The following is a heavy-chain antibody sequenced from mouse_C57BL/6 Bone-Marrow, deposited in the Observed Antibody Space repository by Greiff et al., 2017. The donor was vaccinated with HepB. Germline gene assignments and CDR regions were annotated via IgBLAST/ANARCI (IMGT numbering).Heavy chain of an antibody. CDR3: ARHGSSYDWYFDV. Sequence: LVEPGASVKLSCKASGYTFTSYDINWVKQRPGQGLEWIGWIYPRDGSTKYNEKFKGKATLTVDTSSSTAYMELHSLTSEDSAVYFCARHGSSYDWYFDVWGTGTTVTVSS. J-gene: IGHJ1*03. D-gene: IGHD1-1*01. CDR2: IYPRDGST. CDR1: GYTFTSYD. V-gene: IGHV1-85*01.